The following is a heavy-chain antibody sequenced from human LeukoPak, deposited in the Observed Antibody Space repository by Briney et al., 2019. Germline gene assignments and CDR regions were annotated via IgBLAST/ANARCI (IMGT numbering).Heavy chain of an antibody. D-gene: IGHD3-16*01. J-gene: IGHJ4*02. CDR2: MNNDGRVI. V-gene: IGHV3-74*01. CDR3: AREFEATGFWALDY. Sequence: GGSLRLSCTVSGFNFNNYWMHWVRQAPGKGQVWVSRMNNDGRVISYADSVNGRFTISRDNAKNTLYLQMNSLRAEDTAVYYCAREFEATGFWALDYWGQGTLVTASS. CDR1: GFNFNNYW.